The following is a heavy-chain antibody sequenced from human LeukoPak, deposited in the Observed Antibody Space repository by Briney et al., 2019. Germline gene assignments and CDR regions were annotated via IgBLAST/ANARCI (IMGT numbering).Heavy chain of an antibody. V-gene: IGHV3-53*01. J-gene: IGHJ4*02. CDR2: IYGGGNT. CDR1: GFTVANDR. D-gene: IGHD5-24*01. CDR3: VRERFGAIVEN. Sequence: GGSLRLSCAASGFTVANDRMSWVRQAPGKGLEWVSTIYGGGNTAYAASMKGRFTTSRDTTKNTLLLQMNSLRAEDTALYFCVRERFGAIVENWGQGALVIVSS.